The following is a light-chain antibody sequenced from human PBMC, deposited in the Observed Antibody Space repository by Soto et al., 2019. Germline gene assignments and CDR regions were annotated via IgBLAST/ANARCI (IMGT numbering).Light chain of an antibody. V-gene: IGKV1-39*01. CDR2: AAS. J-gene: IGKJ1*01. CDR3: QQSYNTPQT. Sequence: DIQMTQSPSSLSASVGDRVTITCRASQSISSYLNWYQQKPGKAPKLLIYAASSLQSGVQSRFSGSGSGTDYTLTISSLQPEDFATYYCQQSYNTPQTFGQGTKVDIK. CDR1: QSISSY.